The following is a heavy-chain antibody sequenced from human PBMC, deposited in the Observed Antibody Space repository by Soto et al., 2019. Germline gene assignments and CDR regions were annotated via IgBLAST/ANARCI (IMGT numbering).Heavy chain of an antibody. J-gene: IGHJ4*02. CDR2: IIPIFGTA. CDR1: GGTFSSYS. Sequence: QVQLVQSGAEVTKPGSSVKVSCKASGGTFSSYSINWVRQAPGQGLEWMGEIIPIFGTANYAQKLQGRVTMTADEATSTAYMGLSSLRSEDTDVYYCARDGGRNSGGIDYWGQGTLVTVSS. CDR3: ARDGGRNSGGIDY. D-gene: IGHD1-26*01. V-gene: IGHV1-69*01.